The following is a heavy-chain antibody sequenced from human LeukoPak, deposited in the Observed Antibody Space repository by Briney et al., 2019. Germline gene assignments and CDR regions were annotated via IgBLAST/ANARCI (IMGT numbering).Heavy chain of an antibody. Sequence: GRSLRLSCAASGFTFSSYAMHWVRQAPGKGLEWVAVISYDGSNKYYADSVKGRFTISRDNSKSTLYLQMNSLRAEDTAVYYCARLRGRDYWGQGTLVTVSS. CDR1: GFTFSSYA. J-gene: IGHJ4*02. CDR2: ISYDGSNK. V-gene: IGHV3-30-3*01. CDR3: ARLRGRDY.